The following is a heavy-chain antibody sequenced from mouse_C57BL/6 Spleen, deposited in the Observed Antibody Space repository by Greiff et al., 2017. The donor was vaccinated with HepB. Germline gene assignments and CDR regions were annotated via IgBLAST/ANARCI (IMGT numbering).Heavy chain of an antibody. Sequence: VKLMVSGPGLVQPSQRLSITCTVSGFSLTSYGVHWVRQSPGKGLEWLGVIWRGGSTDYNAAFMSRLSITKDNAKSQVFFKMNSLQADDTAIYYCAKKIYEDYYAMDYWGQGTSVTVSS. J-gene: IGHJ4*01. CDR1: GFSLTSYG. CDR2: IWRGGST. D-gene: IGHD1-1*01. V-gene: IGHV2-5*01. CDR3: AKKIYEDYYAMDY.